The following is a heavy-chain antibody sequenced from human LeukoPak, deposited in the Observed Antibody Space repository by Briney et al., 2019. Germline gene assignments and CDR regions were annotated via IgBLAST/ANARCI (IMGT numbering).Heavy chain of an antibody. J-gene: IGHJ4*02. V-gene: IGHV3-66*01. D-gene: IGHD4-23*01. CDR3: AGYGGNSF. Sequence: GGSLRLSCAASGFAVSSNHVTWVRQAPGKGLEWVSVISNSGTTFYPDSVKGRFTISRDNSKNTVNLQMNSLRAEDTAVYYCAGYGGNSFWGPGTLVTVSS. CDR1: GFAVSSNH. CDR2: ISNSGTT.